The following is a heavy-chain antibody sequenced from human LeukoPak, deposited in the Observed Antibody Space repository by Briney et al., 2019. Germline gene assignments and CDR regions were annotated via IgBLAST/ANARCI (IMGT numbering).Heavy chain of an antibody. D-gene: IGHD4-17*01. CDR3: ARLMTTVTKALWYFDL. CDR2: IYYSGST. J-gene: IGHJ2*01. V-gene: IGHV4-39*07. Sequence: PSETLSLTCTVSGGSISSSSYYWGWIRQPPGKGLEWIGSIYYSGSTYYNPSLKSRVTISVDTSKNQFSLKLSSVTTADTAVYYCARLMTTVTKALWYFDLWGRGTLVTVSS. CDR1: GGSISSSSYY.